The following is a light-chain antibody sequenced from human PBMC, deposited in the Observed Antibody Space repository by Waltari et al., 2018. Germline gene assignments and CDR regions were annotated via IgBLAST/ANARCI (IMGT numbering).Light chain of an antibody. J-gene: IGKJ3*01. Sequence: EIVMTQSPATLSVSPGDRATLSCRASQSFSTNLAWFQQNPGQPPRLLISGASTRATGIPARFSGSGSGTEFTLTITGLQSEDFAVYYCHEYEYWPPGTFGPGTKVEIK. CDR3: HEYEYWPPGT. CDR2: GAS. V-gene: IGKV3-15*01. CDR1: QSFSTN.